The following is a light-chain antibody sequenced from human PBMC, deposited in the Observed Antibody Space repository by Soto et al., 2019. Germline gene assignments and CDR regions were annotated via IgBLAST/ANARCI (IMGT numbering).Light chain of an antibody. Sequence: QPVLTQPASVSGSPGQSITISCTGTSSDVGGYNYVSWYQQHPGKAPKLMIYEVSNRPSGVSNRFSGSKSGNTASLTISGLPAEDEADYYCSSYTSSSTHVVFGGGTKLTVL. CDR1: SSDVGGYNY. CDR3: SSYTSSSTHVV. J-gene: IGLJ2*01. V-gene: IGLV2-14*01. CDR2: EVS.